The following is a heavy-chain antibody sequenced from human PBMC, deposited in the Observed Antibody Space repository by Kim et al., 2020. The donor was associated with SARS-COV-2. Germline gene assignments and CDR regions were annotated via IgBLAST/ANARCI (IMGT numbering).Heavy chain of an antibody. V-gene: IGHV3-23*01. J-gene: IGHJ4*02. CDR3: ANPRQPDY. D-gene: IGHD6-13*01. Sequence: VGKGQGGGMEWVSGITGRGDITAYADSVKGRFTIYRDNSKNTMYLQMSSRRAEDTAIYYCANPRQPDYWGQGTLVTVSS. CDR2: ITGRGDIT.